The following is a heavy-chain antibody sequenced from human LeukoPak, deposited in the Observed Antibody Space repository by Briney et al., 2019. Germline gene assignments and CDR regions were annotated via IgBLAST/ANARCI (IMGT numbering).Heavy chain of an antibody. D-gene: IGHD3-10*01. V-gene: IGHV5-51*01. J-gene: IGHJ6*02. Sequence: GESLKISCKGSGYSFTSYWIGWVRQMPGKGLEWMGIIYPGDSDTRYSPSFQGQDTISADKSISTAYLQWSSLKASDTAMYYCARHGPNYGSGSYYNVGMDVWGQGTTVTVSS. CDR2: IYPGDSDT. CDR3: ARHGPNYGSGSYYNVGMDV. CDR1: GYSFTSYW.